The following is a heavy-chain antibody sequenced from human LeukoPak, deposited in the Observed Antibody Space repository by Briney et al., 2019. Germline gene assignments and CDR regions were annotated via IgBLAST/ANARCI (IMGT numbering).Heavy chain of an antibody. J-gene: IGHJ4*02. CDR3: AKRTSSIAARRHYFDY. V-gene: IGHV3-23*01. D-gene: IGHD6-6*01. CDR1: GFTFSSYA. Sequence: GGSLRLSCAASGFTFSSYAMSWVRQAPGKGLEWVSAISGSGGSTYYADSVKGRFTISRDNSKNTLYLQMNSLRAEDTAVYCRAKRTSSIAARRHYFDYWGQGTLVTVSS. CDR2: ISGSGGST.